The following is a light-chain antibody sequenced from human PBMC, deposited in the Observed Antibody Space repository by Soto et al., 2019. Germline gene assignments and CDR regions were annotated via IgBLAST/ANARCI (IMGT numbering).Light chain of an antibody. V-gene: IGKV1-8*01. CDR1: QGISSY. J-gene: IGKJ1*01. CDR2: AAS. Sequence: AIRMTQSPSSFSASTGDRVTITCRASQGISSYLAWYQQKPGKAPKLLIYAASTLQSGVPSRFSGSGSGTDFTLTICCLQSEDCATYYCQQYYSYSWTYGQGTKV. CDR3: QQYYSYSWT.